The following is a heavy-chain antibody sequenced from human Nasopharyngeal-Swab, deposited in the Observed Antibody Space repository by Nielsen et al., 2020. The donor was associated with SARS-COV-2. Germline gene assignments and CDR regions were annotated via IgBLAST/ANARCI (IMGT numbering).Heavy chain of an antibody. Sequence: GESLKISCAASGFTFSSYAMSWVRQAPGKGLEWVSAISGGSTYHADSVKGRFTISRDNSKNTLYLQMNSLRAEDTAVYYCAKDYYDSSGYHPDAFDIWGQGTMVTVSS. D-gene: IGHD3-22*01. J-gene: IGHJ3*02. V-gene: IGHV3-23*01. CDR2: ISGGST. CDR1: GFTFSSYA. CDR3: AKDYYDSSGYHPDAFDI.